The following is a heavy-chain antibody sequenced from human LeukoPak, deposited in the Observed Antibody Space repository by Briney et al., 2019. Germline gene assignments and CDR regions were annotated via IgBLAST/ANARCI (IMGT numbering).Heavy chain of an antibody. J-gene: IGHJ6*03. CDR1: GFTFSDYY. CDR2: IRSSGSTI. CDR3: ARVRVTARDYMDV. D-gene: IGHD2-21*02. Sequence: GGSLRLSCAASGFTFSDYYMSWIRQAPGKGLEWVSYIRSSGSTIYYADSVKGRFTISRDNAKNSLYLQMNSLRAEDTAVYYWARVRVTARDYMDVWGKGTTVTVSS. V-gene: IGHV3-11*04.